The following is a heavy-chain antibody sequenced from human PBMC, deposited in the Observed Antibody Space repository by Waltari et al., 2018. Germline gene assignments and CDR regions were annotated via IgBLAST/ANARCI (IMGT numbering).Heavy chain of an antibody. CDR1: GFTFSSYN. V-gene: IGHV3-48*04. Sequence: EGQLVESGGGLVQPGGSLRLSCAASGFTFSSYNMNWVRQAPGKGLEWVSYISSSSSTICYADSVKSRFTISRDNAKNSLYLQMNSLRGEDTAVYYCARDWFPSNWGQGTLVTVSS. J-gene: IGHJ4*02. CDR3: ARDWFPSN. D-gene: IGHD3-10*01. CDR2: ISSSSSTI.